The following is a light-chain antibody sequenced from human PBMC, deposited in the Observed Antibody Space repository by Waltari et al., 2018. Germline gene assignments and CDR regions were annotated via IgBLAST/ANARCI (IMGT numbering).Light chain of an antibody. Sequence: DIVMTQSPECLGVSLGERATINCKSSQDVTNSLSWYKQQPGQPPELLIYWASTRESGVPDRFRGSGLGTDVTLTIRSLQAEDVAVDYCLQHYTTPFTFGPGTRVDI. V-gene: IGKV4-1*01. CDR2: WAS. J-gene: IGKJ3*01. CDR3: LQHYTTPFT. CDR1: QDVTNS.